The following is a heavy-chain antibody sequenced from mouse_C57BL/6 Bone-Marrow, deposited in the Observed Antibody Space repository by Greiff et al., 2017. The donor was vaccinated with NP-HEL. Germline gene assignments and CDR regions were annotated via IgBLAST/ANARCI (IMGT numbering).Heavy chain of an antibody. Sequence: QVQLQQSGAELARPGASVKMSCKASGYTFTSYTMHWVKQRPGQGLEWIGYINPSSGYTKYNQKFKDKATLTADKSSSTAYMQLSSLTSEDSAVYYCARSSGYVAMDDWGQGTSVTVSS. CDR2: INPSSGYT. J-gene: IGHJ4*01. CDR1: GYTFTSYT. V-gene: IGHV1-4*01. CDR3: ARSSGYVAMDD. D-gene: IGHD3-2*02.